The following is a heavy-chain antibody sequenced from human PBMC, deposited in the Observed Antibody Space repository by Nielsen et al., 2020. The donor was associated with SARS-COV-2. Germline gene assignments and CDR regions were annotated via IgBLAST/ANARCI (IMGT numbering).Heavy chain of an antibody. CDR3: AREGRGYYDSSGYYYLAPFDY. D-gene: IGHD3-22*01. V-gene: IGHV3-64*01. CDR2: ISNNGGST. Sequence: GESLKISCAASGFTVSSNYMSWVRQAPGKGLEHVSAISNNGGSTNYATSVKGRFTISRDNSKNTLYLQMNSLRAEDTAVYYCAREGRGYYDSSGYYYLAPFDYWGQGTLVTVSS. CDR1: GFTVSSNY. J-gene: IGHJ4*02.